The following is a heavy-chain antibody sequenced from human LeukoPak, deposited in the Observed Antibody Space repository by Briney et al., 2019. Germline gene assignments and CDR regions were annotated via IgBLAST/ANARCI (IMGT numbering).Heavy chain of an antibody. J-gene: IGHJ6*02. CDR2: IWYDGSNK. V-gene: IGHV3-33*08. D-gene: IGHD3/OR15-3a*01. Sequence: GGSLRLTCAAYGFTFSSYGMHWVRQAPGKGLEWMAVIWYDGSNKYYADSVKGRFTISRDNSKNTLYLQMNSLRAEDTAVYYCARDGSSFWTFSKIYGMDVWGQGTTLTVSS. CDR1: GFTFSSYG. CDR3: ARDGSSFWTFSKIYGMDV.